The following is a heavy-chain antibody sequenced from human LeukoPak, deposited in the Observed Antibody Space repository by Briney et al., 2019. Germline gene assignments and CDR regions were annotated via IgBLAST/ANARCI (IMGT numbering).Heavy chain of an antibody. CDR1: GDSVSINSAA. CDR2: TYQGSKWYN. J-gene: IGHJ4*02. CDR3: ARVGDGYSAKDY. Sequence: SQTLSLTCAISGDSVSINSAAWNWIRQSPSRGLEWLGRTYQGSKWYNDYAVSVKSRITINPDISKNQFSLQLNSVTPEDTAVYYCARVGDGYSAKDYWGQGTLVTVSS. V-gene: IGHV6-1*01. D-gene: IGHD5-24*01.